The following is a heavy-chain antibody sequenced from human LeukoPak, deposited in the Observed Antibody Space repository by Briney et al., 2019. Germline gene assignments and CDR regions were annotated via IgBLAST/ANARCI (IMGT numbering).Heavy chain of an antibody. J-gene: IGHJ4*02. CDR2: ISAYNGNT. CDR1: GYTFTSYG. D-gene: IGHD6-19*01. Sequence: GASVKVSCKASGYTFTSYGISWVRQAPGQGLEWMGWISAYNGNTNYAQKLQGRVTMTTDTSTSTAYMELRSLRSDDTAVYYCARDSSYSSGWPLPYYFDYWGQGTLVTVSS. V-gene: IGHV1-18*01. CDR3: ARDSSYSSGWPLPYYFDY.